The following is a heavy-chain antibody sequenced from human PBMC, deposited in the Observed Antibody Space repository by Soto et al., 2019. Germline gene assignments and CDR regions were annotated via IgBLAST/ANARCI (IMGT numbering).Heavy chain of an antibody. CDR3: ARAGIPAATQVGFFQP. J-gene: IGHJ1*01. CDR1: GFTFSDYG. Sequence: GGSLRLSCAVSGFTFSDYGMHWVRQAPGKGLGWVAVIWYDGTNTYYPDSVKGRFTISRENSKNTVYLQMNSLRAEDTAVYYCARAGIPAATQVGFFQPWGQGTLVTVSS. D-gene: IGHD2-2*01. CDR2: IWYDGTNT. V-gene: IGHV3-33*01.